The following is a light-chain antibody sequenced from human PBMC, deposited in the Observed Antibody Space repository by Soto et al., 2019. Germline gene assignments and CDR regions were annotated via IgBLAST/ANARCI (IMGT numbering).Light chain of an antibody. CDR3: CSYRSSSTLV. V-gene: IGLV2-14*01. J-gene: IGLJ2*01. CDR1: SXDIGAYKY. Sequence: QSALTQPASVSGSPGQSVTISCTGTSXDIGAYKYVSWYQHHPGKSPRLLIYEVSNRPSGVSNRFSASKSGNTASLTISGLQAEDEADYYCCSYRSSSTLVFGGGTKVTVL. CDR2: EVS.